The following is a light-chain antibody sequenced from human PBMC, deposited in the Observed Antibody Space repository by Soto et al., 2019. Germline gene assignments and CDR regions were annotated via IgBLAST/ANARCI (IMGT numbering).Light chain of an antibody. V-gene: IGKV3-11*01. CDR1: QGVSSY. CDR3: QQRSNWPPWT. Sequence: EIVLTQSPATPSLSPGERAALSFGVSQGVSSYLAWYQQKPGQAPRLLIYDASNRATGIPARFSGSGSGTDFTLTISSLEPEDFAVYYCQQRSNWPPWTFGQGTKVDIK. CDR2: DAS. J-gene: IGKJ1*01.